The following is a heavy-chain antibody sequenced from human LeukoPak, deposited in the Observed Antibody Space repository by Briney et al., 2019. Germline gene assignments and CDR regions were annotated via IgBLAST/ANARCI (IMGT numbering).Heavy chain of an antibody. D-gene: IGHD3-3*01. CDR2: INWNGGST. V-gene: IGHV3-20*04. CDR3: AREVSPRITIFGVVFRGNAFDI. Sequence: GGSLRLSCAASGFTFDDYGMSWVRQAPGKGLEWVSGINWNGGSTGYADSVKGRFTISGDNAKNSLYLQMNSLRAEDTALYYCAREVSPRITIFGVVFRGNAFDIWGQGTMVTVSS. J-gene: IGHJ3*02. CDR1: GFTFDDYG.